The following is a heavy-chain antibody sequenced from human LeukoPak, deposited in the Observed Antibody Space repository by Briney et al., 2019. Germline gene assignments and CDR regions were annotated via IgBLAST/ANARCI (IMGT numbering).Heavy chain of an antibody. CDR2: LYCTGIS. J-gene: IGHJ4*02. Sequence: SETLCLTCTVSGGSIIIGDFYWVWIRKPPGKGLEWIAHLYCTGISYSNPALKSRVTLSVDKSKNQLSLKLDSVTAADTAVYYCARSNGGYDYGDSWGQGTLVTVSS. CDR3: ARSNGGYDYGDS. D-gene: IGHD5-12*01. CDR1: GGSIIIGDFY. V-gene: IGHV4-30-4*08.